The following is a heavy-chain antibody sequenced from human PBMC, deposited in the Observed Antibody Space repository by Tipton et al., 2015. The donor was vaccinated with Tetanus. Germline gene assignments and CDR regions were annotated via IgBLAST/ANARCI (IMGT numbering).Heavy chain of an antibody. CDR2: INPNSGAT. Sequence: QLVQSGAEVKKPGASVKVSCKASGYTFTSYYMHWVRQAPGQGLEWMGIINPNSGATNYAQKFQGRVTMTTDTSISTGYMEVSSLKSDDTAMYYCARGVVLTTDDCWGQGTLITVSS. D-gene: IGHD3-22*01. CDR1: GYTFTSYY. J-gene: IGHJ4*02. CDR3: ARGVVLTTDDC. V-gene: IGHV1-2*02.